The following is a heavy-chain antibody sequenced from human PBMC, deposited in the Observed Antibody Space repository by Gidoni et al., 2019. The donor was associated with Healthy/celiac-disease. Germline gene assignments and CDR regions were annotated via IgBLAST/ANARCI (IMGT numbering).Heavy chain of an antibody. J-gene: IGHJ6*02. Sequence: EVQLVESGGGLVKPGGSLRLSSAASVFTFSTAWMSWVRQAPGKGLEWVGRIKSKTDGGTTDYAAPVKGRFTISRDDSKNTLYLQMNSLKTEDTAVYYCTTDTDLNYYYYYGMDVWGQGTTVTVSS. CDR3: TTDTDLNYYYYYGMDV. CDR2: IKSKTDGGTT. CDR1: VFTFSTAW. V-gene: IGHV3-15*01.